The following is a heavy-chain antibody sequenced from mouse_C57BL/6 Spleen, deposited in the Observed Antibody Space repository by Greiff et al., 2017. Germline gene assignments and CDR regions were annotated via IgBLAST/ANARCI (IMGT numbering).Heavy chain of an antibody. CDR1: GYTFTDYY. D-gene: IGHD2-13*01. CDR3: ASVTNYFDY. Sequence: EVQLQQSGPELVKPGASVKISCKASGYTFTDYYMNWVKQSHGKSLEWIGDINPNNGGTSYNQKFKGKATLTVDKSSSTAYMELRSLTSEDSAVYYCASVTNYFDYWGQGTTLTVSS. V-gene: IGHV1-26*01. J-gene: IGHJ2*01. CDR2: INPNNGGT.